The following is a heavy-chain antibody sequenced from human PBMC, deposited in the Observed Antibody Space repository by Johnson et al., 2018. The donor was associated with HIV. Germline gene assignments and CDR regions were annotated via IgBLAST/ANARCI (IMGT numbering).Heavy chain of an antibody. CDR2: ITQDGSDK. CDR3: ARELNSGYDDRWFERRESGALGV. D-gene: IGHD3-22*01. CDR1: GFTFSTYC. V-gene: IGHV3-7*03. Sequence: VQLVESGGGLVQPGGSLRLSCAASGFTFSTYCMSWVRQAPGKGLEWVACITQDGSDKYYVDAVKGRFIISRDNDNNSLYLQMNSLRGEDTAVDYCARELNSGYDDRWFERRESGALGVWGHGTMPTVSP. J-gene: IGHJ3*01.